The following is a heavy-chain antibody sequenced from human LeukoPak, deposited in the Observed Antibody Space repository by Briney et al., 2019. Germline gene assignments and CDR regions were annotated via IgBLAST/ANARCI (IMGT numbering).Heavy chain of an antibody. Sequence: ASVKASCKASGYTFTSYDINWVRQAPGQGLEWMGWMNPNSGNTGYAQKFQGRVTMTRNTSISTAYMELSSLRSEDTAVYYCARGPSRITIFGVVITGHWFDPWGQGTLVTVSS. CDR2: MNPNSGNT. V-gene: IGHV1-8*01. D-gene: IGHD3-3*01. J-gene: IGHJ5*02. CDR1: GYTFTSYD. CDR3: ARGPSRITIFGVVITGHWFDP.